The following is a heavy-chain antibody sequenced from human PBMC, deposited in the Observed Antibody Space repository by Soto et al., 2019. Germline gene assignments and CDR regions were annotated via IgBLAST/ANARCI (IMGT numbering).Heavy chain of an antibody. V-gene: IGHV6-1*01. CDR3: ARASSTIASGYYGMDV. Sequence: SQTLSLTCAISGDSVSSNSVAWNWIRQSPSRGLEWLGRTYYRSKWYNDYAVSVKSRITINPDTSKNQFSLQLNSVTPEDTAVYYCARASSTIASGYYGMDVWGQGTTVTVSS. CDR1: GDSVSSNSVA. D-gene: IGHD3-3*01. CDR2: TYYRSKWYN. J-gene: IGHJ6*02.